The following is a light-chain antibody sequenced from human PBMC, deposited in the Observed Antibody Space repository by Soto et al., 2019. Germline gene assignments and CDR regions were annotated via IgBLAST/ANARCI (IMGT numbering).Light chain of an antibody. CDR1: QSVSSY. CDR2: DAS. V-gene: IGKV3-11*01. CDR3: QQRSNWIT. J-gene: IGKJ5*01. Sequence: EMVFRQSPATLSLSPGERATLCCRASQSVSSYLAWYQQKPGQAPRLLIYDASNRATGIPARFSGSGSGTDFTLTISSLEPEDFAVYFCQQRSNWITFGQGTRLEIK.